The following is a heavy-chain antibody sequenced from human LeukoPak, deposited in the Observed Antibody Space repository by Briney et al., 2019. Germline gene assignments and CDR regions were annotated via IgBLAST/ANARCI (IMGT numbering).Heavy chain of an antibody. D-gene: IGHD1-26*01. V-gene: IGHV3-21*01. Sequence: GGSLRLSCAASGFTLRRYSMNCVREALGEGRECVSYISSSSSDIYYADSVKGRYTISRDNAKNSLYLQMNSLRAEDTAVYYCARARTLAEWELLVFAPLYFDYWGQGTLVTVSS. CDR1: GFTLRRYS. CDR3: ARARTLAEWELLVFAPLYFDY. J-gene: IGHJ4*02. CDR2: ISSSSSDI.